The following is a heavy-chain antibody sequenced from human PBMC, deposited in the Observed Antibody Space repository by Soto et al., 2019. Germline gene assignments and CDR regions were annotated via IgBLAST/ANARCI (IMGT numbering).Heavy chain of an antibody. Sequence: ASVKVSCKASGYTFTSYAIHWVRQAPGQRLEWMGWINAGNGNTKYSQKFQDRVTINPDTSNNQVSLQLNSVTPDDTAVYYCARLIGNSWLDSWGQGTLVTVSS. V-gene: IGHV1-3*01. D-gene: IGHD3-16*01. J-gene: IGHJ5*01. CDR2: INAGNGNT. CDR3: ARLIGNSWLDS. CDR1: GYTFTSYA.